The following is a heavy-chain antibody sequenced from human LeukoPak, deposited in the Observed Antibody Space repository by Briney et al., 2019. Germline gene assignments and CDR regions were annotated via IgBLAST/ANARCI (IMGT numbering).Heavy chain of an antibody. CDR2: IYYSGST. V-gene: IGHV4-61*01. J-gene: IGHJ3*02. CDR1: GGSVSSGSYY. D-gene: IGHD2-2*01. CDR3: AREDIVVVPAADAFDI. Sequence: SETLSLTCTVSGGSVSSGSYYWSWIRQPPGKGLEWIGYIYYSGSTNYNPSLKSRVTISVDTSKDRFSLKLSSVTAADTAVYYCAREDIVVVPAADAFDIWGQGTMVTASS.